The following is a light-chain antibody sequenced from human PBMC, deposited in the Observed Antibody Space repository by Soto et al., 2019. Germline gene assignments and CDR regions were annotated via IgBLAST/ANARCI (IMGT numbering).Light chain of an antibody. V-gene: IGLV1-47*01. J-gene: IGLJ2*01. CDR3: AGWDDSLRAGV. Sequence: QSVLTQPPSASGTPGQRVTISCSGSDSNIGSNFVFWYQQFPGRAPKLLIYRNSQRPSGVPDRFFGSKSGTSASLAITGLRSEDEADYYCAGWDDSLRAGVFGGGTKLTVL. CDR1: DSNIGSNF. CDR2: RNS.